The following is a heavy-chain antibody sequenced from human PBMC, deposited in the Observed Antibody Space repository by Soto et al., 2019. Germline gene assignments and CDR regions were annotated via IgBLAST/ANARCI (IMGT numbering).Heavy chain of an antibody. CDR3: ARVVYNYASGSYPFDY. CDR1: GFTVSSNY. J-gene: IGHJ4*02. Sequence: PGGSLRLSCAASGFTVSSNYMSWVRQAPGKGLGWVSVIYSDGSTNYADSVKGRFTISRHNSKNMLYLQMNSLRPEDTALYYCARVVYNYASGSYPFDYWGQGTLVTVSS. D-gene: IGHD3-10*01. CDR2: IYSDGST. V-gene: IGHV3-53*04.